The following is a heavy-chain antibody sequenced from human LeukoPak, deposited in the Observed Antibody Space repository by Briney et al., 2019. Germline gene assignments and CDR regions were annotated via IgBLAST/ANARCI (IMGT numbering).Heavy chain of an antibody. V-gene: IGHV4-30-2*01. D-gene: IGHD2-2*03. Sequence: PSQTLSLTCTVSGGSISSGGYYWSWIRQPPGKGLEWIGYIYHSGSTYYNPSLKSRVTISVDRSKNQFSLKLSSVTAADTAVYYCARVGIVVVPAWFDPWGQGTLVTVSS. CDR3: ARVGIVVVPAWFDP. CDR1: GGSISSGGYY. CDR2: IYHSGST. J-gene: IGHJ5*02.